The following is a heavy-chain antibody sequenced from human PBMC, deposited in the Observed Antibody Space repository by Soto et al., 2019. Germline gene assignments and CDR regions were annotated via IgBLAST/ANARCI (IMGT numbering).Heavy chain of an antibody. CDR2: IWYDGRNK. D-gene: IGHD2-15*01. J-gene: IGHJ4*02. Sequence: QVQLVESGGGVVQPGRSLRLSCAASGFTFSSYGMHWVRQAPGKGLEWVAVIWYDGRNKYYADSVKGRFTISRDNSKNTRYLQMNSLRAEDTAVYYCARDGYCSGGSCYSVPVFDYWGQGTLVTVSS. CDR1: GFTFSSYG. V-gene: IGHV3-33*01. CDR3: ARDGYCSGGSCYSVPVFDY.